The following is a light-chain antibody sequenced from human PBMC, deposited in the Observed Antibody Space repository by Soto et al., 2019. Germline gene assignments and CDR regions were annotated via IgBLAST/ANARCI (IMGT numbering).Light chain of an antibody. CDR2: GAS. Sequence: EIVFTQSPGTLSLSPGERATLSCSASQSVGSSYLAWYLQKPGQAPRLLIYGASSRATGIPDRFSGSGSGSGTDFTLTISRLEPDDFAVYYCQQYISTPWTFGQGTKVDIK. CDR3: QQYISTPWT. J-gene: IGKJ1*01. V-gene: IGKV3-20*01. CDR1: QSVGSSY.